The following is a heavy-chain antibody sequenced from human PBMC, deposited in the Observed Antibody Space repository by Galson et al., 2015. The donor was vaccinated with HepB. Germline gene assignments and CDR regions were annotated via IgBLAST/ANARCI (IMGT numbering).Heavy chain of an antibody. D-gene: IGHD1-26*01. V-gene: IGHV1-46*03. CDR1: GYTFPRYY. CDR2: IVPSGGST. Sequence: SVKVSCKASGYTFPRYYMYWVRQAPGQGLEWMGVIVPSGGSTSYAQKFQGRVTMTRDTSTSTVYMELSSLRSEDTAVYYCAREGGDLSGTVPFFASWGQGTLVTVSS. J-gene: IGHJ4*02. CDR3: AREGGDLSGTVPFFAS.